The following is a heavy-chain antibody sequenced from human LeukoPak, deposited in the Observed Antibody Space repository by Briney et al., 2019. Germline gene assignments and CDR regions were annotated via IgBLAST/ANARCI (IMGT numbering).Heavy chain of an antibody. D-gene: IGHD6-19*01. CDR2: ISSSSSYI. Sequence: GGSLRLSCAASGFTFSSYSMNWVRQAPGKGLEWVSSISSSSSYIYYADSVKGRFTISRDNAKNSLYLQMNSLRAEDTAVYYCARDGSGWRYYYYYGMDVWGQGTTVTVSS. CDR1: GFTFSSYS. J-gene: IGHJ6*02. CDR3: ARDGSGWRYYYYYGMDV. V-gene: IGHV3-21*01.